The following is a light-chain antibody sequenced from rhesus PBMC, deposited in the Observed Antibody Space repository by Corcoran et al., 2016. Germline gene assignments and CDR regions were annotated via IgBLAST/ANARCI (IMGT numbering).Light chain of an antibody. V-gene: IGKV1-22*01. J-gene: IGKJ1*01. CDR3: QQYSSRPTWT. Sequence: DIQMTQSPSSLSASVGDTVTITCRASQGISSWLAWYQQKPGNAPKPLNYKASRLQSGVPSRFSGRGYGTEFTLTISSLQSEDFATYYCQQYSSRPTWTFGQGTKVEIK. CDR1: QGISSW. CDR2: KAS.